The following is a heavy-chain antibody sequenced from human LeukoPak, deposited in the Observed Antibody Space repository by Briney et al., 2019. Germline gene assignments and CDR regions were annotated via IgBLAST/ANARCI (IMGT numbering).Heavy chain of an antibody. CDR3: ARGEAYYDILTGQYYFDY. Sequence: ASVKVSCKASGYTFTSYYMHWVRQAPGEGLEWMGIINPSGGSTSYAQKFQGRVTMTRDMSTSTVYMELSSLRSEDTAVYYCARGEAYYDILTGQYYFDYWGQGTLVTVSS. J-gene: IGHJ4*02. CDR1: GYTFTSYY. V-gene: IGHV1-46*01. CDR2: INPSGGST. D-gene: IGHD3-9*01.